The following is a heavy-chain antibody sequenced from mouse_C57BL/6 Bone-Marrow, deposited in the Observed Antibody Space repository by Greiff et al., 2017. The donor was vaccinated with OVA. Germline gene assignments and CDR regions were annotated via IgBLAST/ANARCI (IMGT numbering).Heavy chain of an antibody. D-gene: IGHD1-1*01. CDR2: FYPGSGSI. CDR1: GYTFTEYT. Sequence: QVQLQQSGAELVKPGASVKLSCKASGYTFTEYTIHWVKQRSGQGLEWIGWFYPGSGSIKYNEKFKDKATLTADKSSSTVYMELSRLTSEDSAVYFCARHEAPNYYGRVAWFAYWGQGTLVTVSA. CDR3: ARHEAPNYYGRVAWFAY. J-gene: IGHJ3*01. V-gene: IGHV1-62-2*01.